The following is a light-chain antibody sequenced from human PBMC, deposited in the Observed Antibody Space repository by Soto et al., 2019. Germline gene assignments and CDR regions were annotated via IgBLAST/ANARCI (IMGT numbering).Light chain of an antibody. J-gene: IGKJ2*01. CDR1: QSVLYSSNNENY. CDR3: HQYYNIPYT. CDR2: WAS. V-gene: IGKV4-1*01. Sequence: DIVMTQSPDSLAVSLGERAAIDCKSSQSVLYSSNNENYLAWYQQKPGQPPTLLIYWASTRESGVPDRFSGSGSGTDFILTISSLQAEDVAVYYCHQYYNIPYTFGQGTKLEIK.